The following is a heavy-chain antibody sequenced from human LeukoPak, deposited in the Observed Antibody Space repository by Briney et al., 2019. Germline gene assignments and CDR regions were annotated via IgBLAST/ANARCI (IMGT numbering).Heavy chain of an antibody. J-gene: IGHJ2*01. CDR1: GGSISSYY. Sequence: SETLSLTCTVSGGSISSYYWSWIRQPPGKGLEWIGYIYYSGSTNYNPSLKSRVTISVDTSKNQFSLKLSSVTAADTAVYYCARVFYYGSGRYDWYFDLWGRGTLVTVSS. CDR2: IYYSGST. V-gene: IGHV4-59*01. CDR3: ARVFYYGSGRYDWYFDL. D-gene: IGHD3-10*01.